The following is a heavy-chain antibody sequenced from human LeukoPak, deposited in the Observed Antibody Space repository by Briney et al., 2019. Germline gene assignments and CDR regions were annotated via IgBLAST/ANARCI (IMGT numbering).Heavy chain of an antibody. J-gene: IGHJ4*02. V-gene: IGHV3-33*08. Sequence: RGSLRLSSEASGFSFSDSGMHWVRQAPGKGLEWVAVLWSDERIKYYADPVKGRFTISRDNSKKTVWLQMDSLTVEDSALYYCATEGPDGTYSYFHHWGQGTLVIVSS. CDR3: ATEGPDGTYSYFHH. CDR1: GFSFSDSG. CDR2: LWSDERIK. D-gene: IGHD1-26*01.